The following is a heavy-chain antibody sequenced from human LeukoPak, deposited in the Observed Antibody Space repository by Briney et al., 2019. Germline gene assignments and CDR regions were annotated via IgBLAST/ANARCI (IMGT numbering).Heavy chain of an antibody. CDR2: INHSGST. J-gene: IGHJ4*02. CDR3: ARNGGYDYFGY. V-gene: IGHV4-39*07. D-gene: IGHD5-12*01. CDR1: GGSISSGGYY. Sequence: SETLSLTCTVSGGSISSGGYYWSWIRQHPGKGLEWIGEINHSGSTNYNPSLKSRVTISVDTSKNQFSLKLSSVTAADTAVYYCARNGGYDYFGYWGQGTLVTVSS.